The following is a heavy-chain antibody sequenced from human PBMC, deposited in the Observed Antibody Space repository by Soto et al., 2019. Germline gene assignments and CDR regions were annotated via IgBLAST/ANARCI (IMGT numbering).Heavy chain of an antibody. CDR1: GFTFSDYY. CDR3: ARGPLNYYDSSGYYLDY. CDR2: ISSSSSYT. D-gene: IGHD3-22*01. J-gene: IGHJ4*02. Sequence: LRLSCAASGFTFSDYYMIWIRQAPGKGLEWVSYISSSSSYTNYADSVKGRFTISRDNAKNSLYLQMNSLRAEDTAVYYCARGPLNYYDSSGYYLDYWGKGTRFTVAS. V-gene: IGHV3-11*06.